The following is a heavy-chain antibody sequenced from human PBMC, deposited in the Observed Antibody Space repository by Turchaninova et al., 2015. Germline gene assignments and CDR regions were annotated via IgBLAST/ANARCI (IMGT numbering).Heavy chain of an antibody. Sequence: QVQLVQSGAEVKKPGSPGTVSGQASGGTFRTPAISWVRQAPGQGLEWMGGITPMFGTANYAQKFQGRVTITADESTSTAYMELRSLRSEDTALYYCARGPDSSSYYYFYWGQGTLVTVSS. V-gene: IGHV1-69*12. CDR3: ARGPDSSSYYYFY. D-gene: IGHD3-22*01. J-gene: IGHJ4*02. CDR1: GGTFRTPA. CDR2: ITPMFGTA.